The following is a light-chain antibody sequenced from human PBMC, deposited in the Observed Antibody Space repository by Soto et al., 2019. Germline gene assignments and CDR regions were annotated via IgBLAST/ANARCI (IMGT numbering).Light chain of an antibody. CDR2: EVN. CDR1: SSDVGGYNY. V-gene: IGLV2-8*01. CDR3: SSYAGSRIVV. J-gene: IGLJ2*01. Sequence: QSVLTQPPSASGSPGQSVTISCTGTSSDVGGYNYVSWYQQHPGKAPKLMIPEVNKRPSGVPDRFSGSKSGNTASLTVSGLQAEDEADYYCSSYAGSRIVVFGGGTKLTVL.